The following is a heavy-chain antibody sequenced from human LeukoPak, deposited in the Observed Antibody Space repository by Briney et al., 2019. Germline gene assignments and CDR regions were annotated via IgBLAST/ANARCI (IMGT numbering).Heavy chain of an antibody. CDR3: ARDISYSGSYSYFQH. J-gene: IGHJ1*01. Sequence: RASVKVSCKASGYTFTGYYMHWVRQAPGQGLEWMGWNNPNSGGTNYAQKFQGRVTMTRDTSISTAYMELSRLRSDDTAVYYCARDISYSGSYSYFQHWGQGTLVTVSS. V-gene: IGHV1-2*02. D-gene: IGHD1-26*01. CDR2: NNPNSGGT. CDR1: GYTFTGYY.